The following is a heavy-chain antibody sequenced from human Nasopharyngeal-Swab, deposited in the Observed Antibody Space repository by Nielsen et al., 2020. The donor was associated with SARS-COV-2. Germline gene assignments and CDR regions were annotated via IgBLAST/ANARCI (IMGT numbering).Heavy chain of an antibody. J-gene: IGHJ6*02. V-gene: IGHV5-51*01. CDR3: ARSSDTAMVSRYYYYGMDV. CDR2: IYPGDSDT. D-gene: IGHD5-18*01. CDR1: GYSFTSYW. Sequence: GESLKISCKGSGYSFTSYWIGWVRQMPGKGLEWMGIIYPGDSDTRYSPSFQGQVTISADKSISTAYLQWGSLKASDTAMYYCARSSDTAMVSRYYYYGMDVWGQGTTVTVSS.